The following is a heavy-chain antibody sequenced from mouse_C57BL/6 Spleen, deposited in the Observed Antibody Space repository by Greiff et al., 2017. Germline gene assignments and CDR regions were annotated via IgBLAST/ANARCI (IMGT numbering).Heavy chain of an antibody. CDR2: IDPSDSYT. Sequence: QVQLQQPGAELVRPGTSVKLSCKASGYTFTSYWMHWVKQRPGQGLEWIGVIDPSDSYTNYNQKFKGKATLTVDTSSSTAYMQLSSLTSEDSAVYYCARGGTGGDYWGQGTTLTVSS. D-gene: IGHD4-1*01. CDR3: ARGGTGGDY. V-gene: IGHV1-59*01. CDR1: GYTFTSYW. J-gene: IGHJ2*01.